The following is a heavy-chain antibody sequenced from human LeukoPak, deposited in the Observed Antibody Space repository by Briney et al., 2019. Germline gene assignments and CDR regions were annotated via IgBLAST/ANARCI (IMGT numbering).Heavy chain of an antibody. CDR1: GGSISSYY. D-gene: IGHD6-13*01. V-gene: IGHV4-59*01. CDR2: IYYSGST. Sequence: SETLSLTCTVSGGSISSYYWSWIRQPPGKGLEWIGYIYYSGSTNYNPSLKSRVTISVDTSKNQFSLKLSSVTAADTAVYYCARGWTYSSSWEYWGQGTLVTVSS. J-gene: IGHJ4*02. CDR3: ARGWTYSSSWEY.